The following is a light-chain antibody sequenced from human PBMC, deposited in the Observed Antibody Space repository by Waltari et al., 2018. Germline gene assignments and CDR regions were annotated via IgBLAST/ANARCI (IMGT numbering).Light chain of an antibody. CDR2: AAS. CDR3: QQYGFAPRT. Sequence: SCRASQGVSLACLAWYRTKHGQGPRLLISAASRRATGIPDRFSGSGSGTDFSLTISTLEPEDFAIYYCQQYGFAPRTFGQGTKVEIK. J-gene: IGKJ1*01. CDR1: QGVSLAC. V-gene: IGKV3-20*01.